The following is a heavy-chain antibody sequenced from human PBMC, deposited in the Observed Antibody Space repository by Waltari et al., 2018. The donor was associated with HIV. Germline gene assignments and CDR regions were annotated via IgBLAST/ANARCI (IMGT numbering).Heavy chain of an antibody. V-gene: IGHV4-38-2*01. CDR3: ARWPDGDSGGYFDY. Sequence: QVQLQESGPGLVKPSETLSLTCSVSGHSFNTGYYWAWFRRAAGKGLEWIGSIHESGRAKYSPSNSLFTISLDRSKMQVSLRFHSVAAADSATYYCARWPDGDSGGYFDYWGRGTLVTVSS. CDR2: IHESGRA. D-gene: IGHD4-17*01. CDR1: GHSFNTGYY. J-gene: IGHJ4*02.